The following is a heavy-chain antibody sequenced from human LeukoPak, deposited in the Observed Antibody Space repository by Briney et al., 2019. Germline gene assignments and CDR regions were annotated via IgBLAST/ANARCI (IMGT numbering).Heavy chain of an antibody. D-gene: IGHD5-12*01. CDR1: GFTFTTYA. CDR3: AKSHSVGYRGYFDY. Sequence: GGSLRLSCAASGFTFTTYAMSWVRQAPGQGLEGISTISDSGDSTYYADSVKGRFTISRDNSKNTLYVQMNSLRAEDTAVYYCAKSHSVGYRGYFDYWGQGTLVTVSS. V-gene: IGHV3-23*01. J-gene: IGHJ4*02. CDR2: ISDSGDST.